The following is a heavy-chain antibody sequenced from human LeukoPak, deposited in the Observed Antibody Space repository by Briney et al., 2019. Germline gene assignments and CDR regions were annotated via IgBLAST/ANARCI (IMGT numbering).Heavy chain of an antibody. CDR2: IRYDGSNK. CDR1: GFTFSSYG. V-gene: IGHV3-30*02. CDR3: AKDSKQGYSSSWYPDY. J-gene: IGHJ4*02. D-gene: IGHD6-13*01. Sequence: GGSLRLSCAASGFTFSSYGMHWVRQAPGKGLEWVAFIRYDGSNKYYADSVKGRFTISRDNSKNTLYLQMNSLRAEDTAVYYCAKDSKQGYSSSWYPDYWGQGTLVTVSS.